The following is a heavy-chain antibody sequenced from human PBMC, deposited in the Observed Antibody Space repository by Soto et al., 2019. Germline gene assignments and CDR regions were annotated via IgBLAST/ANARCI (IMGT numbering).Heavy chain of an antibody. Sequence: PGGSLRLSCAASGFPFRSYAMGWVRQAPGKGLEWVAVISYDGSNKYYADSVKGRFTISRDNSKNTLYLQMNSLRAEDTAVYYCAKDLGSSGWHYYYYYYGMGVWGQGTTVTVSS. D-gene: IGHD6-19*01. CDR2: ISYDGSNK. V-gene: IGHV3-30*18. CDR1: GFPFRSYA. CDR3: AKDLGSSGWHYYYYYYGMGV. J-gene: IGHJ6*02.